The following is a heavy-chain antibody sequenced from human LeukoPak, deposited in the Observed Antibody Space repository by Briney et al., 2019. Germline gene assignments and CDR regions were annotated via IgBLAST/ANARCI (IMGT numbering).Heavy chain of an antibody. CDR1: GYTFTCYY. D-gene: IGHD1-26*01. CDR3: ARGQGLVGAIYYYYYYMDV. V-gene: IGHV1-2*02. Sequence: ASVKVSCKASGYTFTCYYMHWVRQAPGQGHEWKGWINPKSGGTNYAQKFQGRVTMTRDTSISTAYMELSRLRSDDTAMYYCARGQGLVGAIYYYYYYMDVWGKGTTDTVSS. CDR2: INPKSGGT. J-gene: IGHJ6*03.